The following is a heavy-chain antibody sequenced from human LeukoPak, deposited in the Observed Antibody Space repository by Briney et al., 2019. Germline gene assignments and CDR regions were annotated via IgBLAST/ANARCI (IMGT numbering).Heavy chain of an antibody. D-gene: IGHD3-3*01. CDR2: IYYSGST. Sequence: PSETLSLTCTVSGGSISSGSYYWGWIRQPPGKGLEWIGSIYYSGSTYYNPSLKSRVTISVDTSKNQFSLKLSSVTAADTAVYYCARLQRYDFWSGYWYYFDYWGQGTLVTVSS. J-gene: IGHJ4*02. V-gene: IGHV4-39*01. CDR1: GGSISSGSYY. CDR3: ARLQRYDFWSGYWYYFDY.